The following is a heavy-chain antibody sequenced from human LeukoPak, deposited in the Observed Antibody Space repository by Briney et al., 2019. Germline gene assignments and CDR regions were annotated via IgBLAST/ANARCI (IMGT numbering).Heavy chain of an antibody. J-gene: IGHJ4*02. Sequence: SETLSLTCTVSGGSISSYYWSWIRQPPGKGLEWIGYIYYSGSTNYNPSLKSRVTISVDTSKNQFSLKLSSVTAADTAVYYCARGITIFGVVQFGENIDYWGQGTLVTVSS. V-gene: IGHV4-59*08. D-gene: IGHD3-3*01. CDR3: ARGITIFGVVQFGENIDY. CDR2: IYYSGST. CDR1: GGSISSYY.